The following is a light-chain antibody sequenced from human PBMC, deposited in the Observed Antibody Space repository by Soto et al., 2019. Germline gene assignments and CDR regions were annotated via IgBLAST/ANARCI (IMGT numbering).Light chain of an antibody. CDR1: QGVGSSS. CDR2: GAS. Sequence: EIELTQSPGTLSLSPGERATLSCRASQGVGSSSLDWYQQKPGQAPRLLIYGASNRATGIPDRFSGSGSGTDVTLTISRLEPVDFAVYYCQHYGSSLWTFGQGTKVEIK. CDR3: QHYGSSLWT. J-gene: IGKJ1*01. V-gene: IGKV3-20*01.